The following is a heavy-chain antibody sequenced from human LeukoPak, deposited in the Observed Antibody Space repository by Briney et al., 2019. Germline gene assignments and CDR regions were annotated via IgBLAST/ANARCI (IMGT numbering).Heavy chain of an antibody. CDR3: ARDGYYDILTGYYNGNWFDP. CDR2: IIPIFGTA. D-gene: IGHD3-9*01. Sequence: SVKVSCKASGGTFSSYAISWVRQSPGQGLEWMGGIIPIFGTANYAQKFQGRVTITTDESTSTAYMELSSLRSEDTAVYYCARDGYYDILTGYYNGNWFDPWGQGTLVTVSS. J-gene: IGHJ5*02. V-gene: IGHV1-69*05. CDR1: GGTFSSYA.